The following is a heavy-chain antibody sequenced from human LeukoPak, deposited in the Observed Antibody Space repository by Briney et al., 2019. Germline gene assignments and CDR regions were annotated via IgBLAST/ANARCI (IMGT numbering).Heavy chain of an antibody. J-gene: IGHJ1*01. CDR1: GFTFNNYA. D-gene: IGHD3-10*01. CDR3: AKGVFGSGSYREYFEQ. V-gene: IGHV3-23*01. Sequence: PGGSLRLPCTASGFTFNNYAMSWVRQAPGKGLEWVSASSASGDSPYYADSVKGRFTISRDNSKNTLDLQMNSLRVEDTAVYYCAKGVFGSGSYREYFEQWGQGTLVTVSS. CDR2: SSASGDSP.